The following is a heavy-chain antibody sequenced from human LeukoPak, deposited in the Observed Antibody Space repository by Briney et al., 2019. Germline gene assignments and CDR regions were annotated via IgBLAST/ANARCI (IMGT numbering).Heavy chain of an antibody. CDR1: GFTFSSYW. Sequence: GGSLRLSCAASGFTFSSYWMHWVRQAPGKGLVWVSRINSDGSSTSYADSVKGRFTISRDNAKNTLYLQMNSLRAEDTAVYYCARATPVAGTKIFDHWGQGTLVTVSS. V-gene: IGHV3-74*01. CDR3: ARATPVAGTKIFDH. D-gene: IGHD6-19*01. J-gene: IGHJ4*02. CDR2: INSDGSST.